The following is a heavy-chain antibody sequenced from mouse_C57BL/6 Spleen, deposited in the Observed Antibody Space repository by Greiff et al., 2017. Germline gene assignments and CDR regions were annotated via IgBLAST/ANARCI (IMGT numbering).Heavy chain of an antibody. J-gene: IGHJ1*03. CDR3: ARSTMVTTFHWYFDV. CDR2: INPSNGGT. CDR1: GYTFTSYW. D-gene: IGHD2-2*01. Sequence: VQLQQPGTELVKPGASVKLSCKASGYTFTSYWMHWVKQRPGQGLEWIGNINPSNGGTNYNEKFKSKATLTVDKSSSTAYMQLSSLTSEDSAVYYCARSTMVTTFHWYFDVWGTGTTVTVSS. V-gene: IGHV1-53*01.